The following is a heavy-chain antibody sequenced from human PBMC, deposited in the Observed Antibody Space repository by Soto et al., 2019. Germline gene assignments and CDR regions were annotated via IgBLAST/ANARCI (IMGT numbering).Heavy chain of an antibody. V-gene: IGHV4-34*01. CDR2: INHSGST. Sequence: AETLSLTCAVYGWSFSCYYWIWIRQAPGKGLEWIAEINHSGSTNYNPSLKSRVTISADTYKNQFSLKLSSVTAADTAVYYCARGSPPDYDFWSGYYDYYYYYGMDVWGQGTTVTVSS. CDR1: GWSFSCYY. CDR3: ARGSPPDYDFWSGYYDYYYYYGMDV. D-gene: IGHD3-3*01. J-gene: IGHJ6*02.